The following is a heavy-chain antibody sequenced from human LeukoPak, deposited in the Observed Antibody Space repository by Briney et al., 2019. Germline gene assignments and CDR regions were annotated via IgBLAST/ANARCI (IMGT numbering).Heavy chain of an antibody. D-gene: IGHD5-18*01. V-gene: IGHV1-8*01. J-gene: IGHJ4*02. CDR2: MNPNSGNT. CDR3: ARRNTAMVAGLDY. Sequence: ASVKVSCKASGYTFTTYDINWVRQATGQGLEWMGWMNPNSGNTGCAQKFQGRVTMTRNTSISTAFMELSGLRSEDTAVYFCARRNTAMVAGLDYWGQGSLVTVSS. CDR1: GYTFTTYD.